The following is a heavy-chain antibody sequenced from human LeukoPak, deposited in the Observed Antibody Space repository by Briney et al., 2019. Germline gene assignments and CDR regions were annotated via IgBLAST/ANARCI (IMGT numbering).Heavy chain of an antibody. CDR2: ISGSGSST. Sequence: PGGSLRLSCAASGFTFSTYAMSWVRQAPGKGLEWVSTISGSGSSTFYADSVKGRFTISRDNFKNTLYLQMNSLRAEDTAVYYCAKDQSGSYYLLDYWGQGTLVTVSS. CDR3: AKDQSGSYYLLDY. D-gene: IGHD1-26*01. CDR1: GFTFSTYA. J-gene: IGHJ4*02. V-gene: IGHV3-23*01.